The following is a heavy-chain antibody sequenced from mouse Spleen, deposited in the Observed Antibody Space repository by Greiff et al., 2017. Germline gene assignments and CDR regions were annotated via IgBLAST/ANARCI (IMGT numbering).Heavy chain of an antibody. J-gene: IGHJ2*01. Sequence: VQLQQSGTVLARPGASVKMSCKTSGYTFTSYWMHWVKQRPGQGLEWIGAIYPGNSDTSYNQKFKGKAKLTAVTSASTAYMELSSLTNEDSAVYYCTREGGNWYYFDYWGQGTTLTVSS. V-gene: IGHV1-5*01. D-gene: IGHD4-1*02. CDR1: GYTFTSYW. CDR2: IYPGNSDT. CDR3: TREGGNWYYFDY.